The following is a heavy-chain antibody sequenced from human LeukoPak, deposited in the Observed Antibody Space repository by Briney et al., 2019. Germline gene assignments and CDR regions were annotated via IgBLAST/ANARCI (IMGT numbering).Heavy chain of an antibody. CDR3: AGSRLYYDSSGYPARRDFDY. CDR2: INTNTGNP. Sequence: GASVKVSCKASGYTFTSYAMNWVRQAPGQGLEWMGWINTNTGNPTYAQGFTGRFVFSLDTSVSTAYLQISSLKAEDTAVYYCAGSRLYYDSSGYPARRDFDYWGQGTLVTVSS. CDR1: GYTFTSYA. V-gene: IGHV7-4-1*02. J-gene: IGHJ4*02. D-gene: IGHD3-22*01.